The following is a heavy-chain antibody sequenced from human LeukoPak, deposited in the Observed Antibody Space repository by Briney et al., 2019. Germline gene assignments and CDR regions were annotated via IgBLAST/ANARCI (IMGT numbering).Heavy chain of an antibody. J-gene: IGHJ4*02. Sequence: RSLRLSCAASGFTFSSYGMHWVRQAPGKGLEWVAVIWYDGSNKYYADSVKGRFTISRDNSKNTLYLQMNSLRAEDTAVYYCARGGQYSSSWYGYFDYWGQGTLVTVSS. CDR2: IWYDGSNK. CDR3: ARGGQYSSSWYGYFDY. D-gene: IGHD6-13*01. CDR1: GFTFSSYG. V-gene: IGHV3-33*01.